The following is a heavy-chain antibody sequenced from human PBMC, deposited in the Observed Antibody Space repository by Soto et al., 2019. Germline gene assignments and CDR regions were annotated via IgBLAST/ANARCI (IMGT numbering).Heavy chain of an antibody. D-gene: IGHD3-9*01. CDR3: ARGVTYYDILTGYFPYYYMDV. Sequence: QVQLVQSGAEVKKPGASVKVSCKASGYTFTSYGISWVRQAPGQGLEWMGWISAYNGNTNDAQKLQGRVTMTTDTSTSTAYMELRSLRSDDTAVYYCARGVTYYDILTGYFPYYYMDVWGKGTTVTVSS. V-gene: IGHV1-18*01. CDR1: GYTFTSYG. CDR2: ISAYNGNT. J-gene: IGHJ6*03.